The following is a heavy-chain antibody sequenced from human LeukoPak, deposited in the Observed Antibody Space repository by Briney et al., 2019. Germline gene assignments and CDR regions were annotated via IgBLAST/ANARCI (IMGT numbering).Heavy chain of an antibody. J-gene: IGHJ3*02. CDR2: ISGTGGGT. CDR3: AKDREMYFYDSSGYRGAFHI. Sequence: PGGSLRLSCAASGFTFNTYAMSWVRQAPGKGLEWVSSISGTGGGTYYADSVKGRFTISRDNSHKTLYLQMNSLRAEDTAVYYCAKDREMYFYDSSGYRGAFHIWGQGTKVTVSS. CDR1: GFTFNTYA. V-gene: IGHV3-23*01. D-gene: IGHD3-22*01.